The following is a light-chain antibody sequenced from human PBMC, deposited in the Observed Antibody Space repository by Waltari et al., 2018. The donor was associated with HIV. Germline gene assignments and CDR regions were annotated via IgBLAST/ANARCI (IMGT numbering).Light chain of an antibody. CDR2: EVV. Sequence: QSALTQPASVSGSLGQSITISCTGTISDVGGFDHVSWYQQHPGKAPKRLIYEVVNRPSGVSNRFSCSKSGNTASLTISGLQADDEADYICTSYKSRGSPYVFGTGTRVTVL. J-gene: IGLJ1*01. CDR3: TSYKSRGSPYV. CDR1: ISDVGGFDH. V-gene: IGLV2-14*01.